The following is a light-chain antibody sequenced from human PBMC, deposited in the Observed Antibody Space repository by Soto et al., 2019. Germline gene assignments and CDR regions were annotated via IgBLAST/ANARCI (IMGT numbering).Light chain of an antibody. CDR1: QSVSSY. V-gene: IGKV3-11*01. CDR2: DAS. Sequence: EIVLTQSPATLSLSPGERATLSCRASQSVSSYLAWYQQKPGQAPRLLIYDASNRATGIPARFSGSGSGTDFTLTISSLEPEDSEVYYCQQRSNWPLTFGGGTKVDIK. CDR3: QQRSNWPLT. J-gene: IGKJ4*01.